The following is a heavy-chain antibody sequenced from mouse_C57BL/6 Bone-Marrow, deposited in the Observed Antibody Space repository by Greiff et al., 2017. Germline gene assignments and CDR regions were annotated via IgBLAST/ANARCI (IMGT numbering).Heavy chain of an antibody. CDR1: GFTFSNYW. Sequence: EVQLQESGGGLVQPGGSMKLSCVASGFTFSNYWMNWVRQSPEKGLEWVAQIRLKSDNYATNYAESVKGRFTISRDDSKSSVYLQMNNLRAEDTGIYYCTPVDYWGQGTSVTVSS. J-gene: IGHJ4*01. CDR3: TPVDY. V-gene: IGHV6-3*01. CDR2: IRLKSDNYAT.